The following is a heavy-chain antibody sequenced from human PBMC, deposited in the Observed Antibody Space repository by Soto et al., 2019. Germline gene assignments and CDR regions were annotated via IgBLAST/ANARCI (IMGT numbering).Heavy chain of an antibody. J-gene: IGHJ4*02. V-gene: IGHV3-23*01. CDR3: AKGWRQSLGGSYYPY. Sequence: QLGGPLSLSCAASGFTFSSYAMSWVRQAPGKGLEWVSAISGSGGSTYYADSVKGRFTISRDNSKNTLYLQMNSLRAEDTAVYYCAKGWRQSLGGSYYPYWGQGTLVTVSS. CDR1: GFTFSSYA. CDR2: ISGSGGST. D-gene: IGHD1-26*01.